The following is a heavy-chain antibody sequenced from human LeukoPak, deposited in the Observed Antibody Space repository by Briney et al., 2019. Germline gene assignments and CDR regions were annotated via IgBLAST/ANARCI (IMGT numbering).Heavy chain of an antibody. D-gene: IGHD3-10*01. CDR2: MSASGGST. Sequence: GGSLRLSCAASGFTFSNFAMSWVRQAPGKGLEWVSAMSASGGSTYYADPVKGWFTISRDNSKNMLYLQMNSLRAEDTAVYSCAKVGYYGSGSYYYNYYMDVWGKGTTVTVSS. CDR1: GFTFSNFA. V-gene: IGHV3-23*01. CDR3: AKVGYYGSGSYYYNYYMDV. J-gene: IGHJ6*03.